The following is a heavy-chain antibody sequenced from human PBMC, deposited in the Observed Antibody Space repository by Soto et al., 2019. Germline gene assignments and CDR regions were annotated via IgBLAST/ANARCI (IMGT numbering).Heavy chain of an antibody. CDR2: MYHSGTF. J-gene: IGHJ5*02. CDR1: GGSIGGVGYS. D-gene: IGHD3-16*01. Sequence: SETLSLTCAVSGGSIGGVGYSWSWIRQPPGGGLEWIGYMYHSGTFLKSPSLKTRLTMSLDMSKNQFSLTLNSMTAADTAVYYCDRAQFSYASRNYTNLIFDACGQGIQVTVSS. CDR3: DRAQFSYASRNYTNLIFDA. V-gene: IGHV4-30-2*01.